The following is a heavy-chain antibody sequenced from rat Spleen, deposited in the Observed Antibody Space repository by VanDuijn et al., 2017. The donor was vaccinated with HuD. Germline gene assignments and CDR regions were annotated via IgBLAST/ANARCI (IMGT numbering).Heavy chain of an antibody. CDR3: TRETTEANY. Sequence: EVKLVESGGGLVQPGRSLKLSCAASGFSFDDYGMAWVRQAPKNGLEWVASISWGGSSTYYPDNVKGRFTISRDNAKNALYLQMNNLRSEDTATYYCTRETTEANYWGQGVMVTVSS. D-gene: IGHD1-11*01. V-gene: IGHV5-7*01. CDR1: GFSFDDYG. CDR2: ISWGGSST. J-gene: IGHJ2*01.